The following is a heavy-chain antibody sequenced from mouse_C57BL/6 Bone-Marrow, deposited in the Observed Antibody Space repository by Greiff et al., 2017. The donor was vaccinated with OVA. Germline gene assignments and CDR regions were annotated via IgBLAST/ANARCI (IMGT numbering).Heavy chain of an antibody. CDR2: IHPNSGST. CDR3: ARKGRIDY. D-gene: IGHD1-1*01. Sequence: VQLLQPGAELVKPGASVKLSCKASGYTFTSYWMHWVKQRPGQGLEWIGMIHPNSGSTNYNEKFKSKATLTVDKSSSTAYMQLSSLTSEDSAVYYCARKGRIDYWGQGTTLTVSS. J-gene: IGHJ2*01. V-gene: IGHV1-64*01. CDR1: GYTFTSYW.